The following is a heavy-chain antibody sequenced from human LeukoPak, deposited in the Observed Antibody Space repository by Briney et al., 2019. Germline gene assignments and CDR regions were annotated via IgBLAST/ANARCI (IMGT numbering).Heavy chain of an antibody. J-gene: IGHJ4*02. D-gene: IGHD6-6*01. CDR3: ARGGIAARGAFDY. V-gene: IGHV4-59*01. CDR1: GGSISSYY. CDR2: IYYSGGT. Sequence: SETLSLTCTVSGGSISSYYWSWIRQPPGKGLEWIRYIYYSGGTNYNPSLKSRVTTSVDTSKNQFSLKLSSVTAADTAVYYCARGGIAARGAFDYWGQGTLVTVSS.